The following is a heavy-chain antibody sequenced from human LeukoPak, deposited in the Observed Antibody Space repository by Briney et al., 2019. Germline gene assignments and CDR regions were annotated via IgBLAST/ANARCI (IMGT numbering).Heavy chain of an antibody. V-gene: IGHV3-43*02. D-gene: IGHD6-19*01. CDR3: AKDILSEQWHDAFDI. J-gene: IGHJ3*02. CDR1: GFIVDDYA. CDR2: ISGDGGST. Sequence: TGGSLRLSCAASGFIVDDYAMYWVRRAPGKGLEWVSLISGDGGSTYYADSVKGRFTISRDNSKNSLFLQMNSLRTEDTALYYCAKDILSEQWHDAFDIWGQGTMVTVSS.